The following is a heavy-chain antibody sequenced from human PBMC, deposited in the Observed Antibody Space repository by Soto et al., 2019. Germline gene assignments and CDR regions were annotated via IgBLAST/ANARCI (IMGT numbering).Heavy chain of an antibody. CDR2: ISAYNGNT. CDR1: CYTYTIYG. J-gene: IGHJ5*02. D-gene: IGHD3-9*01. V-gene: IGHV1-18*01. CDR3: ARVRYFDWFVGWFDP. Sequence: GALVKVSCKASCYTYTIYGISWGRQTTGQGLEWMGWISAYNGNTNYAQKLQGRVTMTTDTSTSTAYMELRSLRSDDTAVYYCARVRYFDWFVGWFDPWGQGTLVTVSS.